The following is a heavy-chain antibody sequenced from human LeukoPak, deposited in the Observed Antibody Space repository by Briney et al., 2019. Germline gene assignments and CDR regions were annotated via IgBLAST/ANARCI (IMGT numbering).Heavy chain of an antibody. J-gene: IGHJ5*02. CDR2: IYYSGST. CDR1: GGSINSYY. Sequence: SETLSLTCTVSGGSINSYYWSWIRQPPGKGLEWIGYIYYSGSTNYNPSFKSRVTISVDTSKNQLSLKLNSVTAADTAVYYCARGSIKLWPGGWFDPWGQGTLVTVSS. D-gene: IGHD3-16*01. CDR3: ARGSIKLWPGGWFDP. V-gene: IGHV4-59*08.